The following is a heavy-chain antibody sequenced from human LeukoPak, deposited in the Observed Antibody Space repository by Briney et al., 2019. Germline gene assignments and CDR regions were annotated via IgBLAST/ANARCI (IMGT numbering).Heavy chain of an antibody. CDR2: IHYSGST. CDR3: ARGLSSGWSSANFDY. Sequence: SETLSLTCIVSSGSISNYYWSWIRQPPGKGLEWIGYIHYSGSTNYSPSLKSRVTMSVDTSKNQFSLKLSSVTAADTAVYYCARGLSSGWSSANFDYWGQGTLVTVSS. V-gene: IGHV4-59*01. CDR1: SGSISNYY. D-gene: IGHD6-19*01. J-gene: IGHJ4*02.